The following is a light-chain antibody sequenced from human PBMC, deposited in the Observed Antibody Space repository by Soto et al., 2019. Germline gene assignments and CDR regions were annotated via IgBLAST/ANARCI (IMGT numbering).Light chain of an antibody. J-gene: IGKJ3*01. V-gene: IGKV1-27*01. CDR1: AWISNY. CDR2: AAS. Sequence: DIHMTQTPATLSSSVVDRFTIPCLAGAWISNYLAWYQQKPGKVPKLLIYAASTLQSGVPSRFSGSGSGTDFTLTISSLQPEDVATYYCQKYNSALGITFGPGTKVDIK. CDR3: QKYNSALGIT.